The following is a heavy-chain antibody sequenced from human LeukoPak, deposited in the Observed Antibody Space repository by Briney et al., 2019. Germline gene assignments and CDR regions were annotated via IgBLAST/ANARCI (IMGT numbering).Heavy chain of an antibody. J-gene: IGHJ5*02. CDR1: VGSIIYSY. CDR3: AKGGPEASAGLSWFDP. D-gene: IGHD1-14*01. Sequence: PSETLSLTCTVSVGSIIYSYCHWFRHPPGRGLDGFGHTFYSGNAKYNPSLKSRVTISVDMSKNQFSLNLSSVTAADTAVYYCAKGGPEASAGLSWFDPWGQGTLVTVSS. CDR2: TFYSGNA. V-gene: IGHV4-59*01.